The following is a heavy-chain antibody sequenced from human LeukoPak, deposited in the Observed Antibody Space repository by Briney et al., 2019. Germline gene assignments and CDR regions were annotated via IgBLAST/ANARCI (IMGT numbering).Heavy chain of an antibody. CDR1: GGSISSSSYY. Sequence: SETLSLTCTVSGGSISSSSYYWGWIRQPPGKGLEWIGSIYYSGSTYYNPSLKSRVTISVDTSKNQFSLKLSSVTAADTAVYYCASTPPMITFGGVIATYFDYWGQGTLVTVSS. D-gene: IGHD3-16*02. V-gene: IGHV4-39*07. CDR2: IYYSGST. CDR3: ASTPPMITFGGVIATYFDY. J-gene: IGHJ4*02.